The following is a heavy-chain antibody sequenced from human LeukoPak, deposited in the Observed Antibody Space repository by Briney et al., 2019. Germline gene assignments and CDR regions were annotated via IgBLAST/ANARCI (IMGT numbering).Heavy chain of an antibody. J-gene: IGHJ6*03. D-gene: IGHD6-13*01. CDR3: PRGTVNSRPPLDSYYNMDV. CDR2: IYHTGNT. CDR1: GDSLSTGSYY. Sequence: PSETLSLTCTVSGDSLSTGSYYWGWIRQPPGKGLEWIGSIYHTGNTYYNPSLRSRATISVDTSKNHFSLKLNSVTAADTAVISCPRGTVNSRPPLDSYYNMDVWAEGPRSPSP. V-gene: IGHV4-39*07.